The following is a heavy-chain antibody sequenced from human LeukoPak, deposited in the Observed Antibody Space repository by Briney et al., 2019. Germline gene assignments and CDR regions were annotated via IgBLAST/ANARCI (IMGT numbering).Heavy chain of an antibody. CDR2: TYYRSKWYN. J-gene: IGHJ4*02. CDR3: AREERVVAGWNYFDY. V-gene: IGHV6-1*01. Sequence: SQTLSLICAISGDSVSSNSAAWNWIRHSPSRGLEWLGRTYYRSKWYNDYAVSVKSRITINPDTSKNQFSLQVNSVTPEDTAVYYCAREERVVAGWNYFDYWGQGTLVTVSS. CDR1: GDSVSSNSAA. D-gene: IGHD6-19*01.